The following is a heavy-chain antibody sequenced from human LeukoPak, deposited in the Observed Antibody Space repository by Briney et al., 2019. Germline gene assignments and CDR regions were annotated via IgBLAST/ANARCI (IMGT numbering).Heavy chain of an antibody. CDR1: GGSISSYH. CDR3: ARGAYSSSWDHAFDI. CDR2: IYYSGST. V-gene: IGHV4-59*01. Sequence: PSETLSLTCTVSGGSISSYHWSWIRQPPGKGLEWIGYIYYSGSTNYNPSLKSRVTISVDTSKNQFSLKLSSVTAADTAVYYCARGAYSSSWDHAFDIWGQGTMVTVSS. J-gene: IGHJ3*02. D-gene: IGHD6-13*01.